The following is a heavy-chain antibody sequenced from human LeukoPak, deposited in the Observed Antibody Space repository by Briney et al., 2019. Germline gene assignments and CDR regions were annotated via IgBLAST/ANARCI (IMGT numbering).Heavy chain of an antibody. CDR2: ISSSGNNI. D-gene: IGHD3-22*01. CDR1: GFAFSTYE. J-gene: IGHJ3*01. V-gene: IGHV3-48*03. CDR3: AAYYYDSSPKAV. Sequence: GGSLRLSCAASGFAFSTYEMNWVRQVPGKGLEWVSYISSSGNNIDYADSVKGRFTISRDNAENSLYLQMNSLRAEDTAVYYCAAYYYDSSPKAVWGQGTMVTVSS.